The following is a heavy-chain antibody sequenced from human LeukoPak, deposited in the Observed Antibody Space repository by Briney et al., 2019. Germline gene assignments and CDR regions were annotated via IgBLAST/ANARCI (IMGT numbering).Heavy chain of an antibody. CDR2: INHSGST. V-gene: IGHV4-34*01. D-gene: IGHD3-3*01. J-gene: IGHJ5*02. CDR3: ARAPQRITIFGVVISNWFDP. CDR1: GGSFSGYY. Sequence: SETLSLTCAVYGGSFSGYYWSWIRQPPGKGLEWIGEINHSGSTNYNPSLKSRVTISVDTFKNQFSLKLSSVTAADTAVYYCARAPQRITIFGVVISNWFDPWGQGTLVTVSS.